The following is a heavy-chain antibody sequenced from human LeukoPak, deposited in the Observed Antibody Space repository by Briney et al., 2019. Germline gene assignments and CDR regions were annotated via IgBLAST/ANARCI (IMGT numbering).Heavy chain of an antibody. Sequence: GGSLRLSCAASGFTFSYYYMSWIRQAPGKGLEWVSYISSRATTIYYANSLKGRFTISRDNAKNSLYLQMNSLRVEDTAVYYCARDLGDFWSAYHDSFDIWGRGTMVTVSS. CDR2: ISSRATTI. CDR3: ARDLGDFWSAYHDSFDI. CDR1: GFTFSYYY. D-gene: IGHD3-3*01. V-gene: IGHV3-11*04. J-gene: IGHJ3*02.